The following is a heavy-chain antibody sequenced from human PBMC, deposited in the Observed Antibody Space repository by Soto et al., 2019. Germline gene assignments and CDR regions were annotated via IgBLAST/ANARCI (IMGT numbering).Heavy chain of an antibody. V-gene: IGHV1-69*13. J-gene: IGHJ4*02. CDR2: IIPIFGTA. D-gene: IGHD7-27*01. CDR1: GGTFSSYA. Sequence: GASVKVSCKASGGTFSSYAISWVRQAPGQGLEWMGGIIPIFGTANYAQKFQGRVTITADESTSTAYMELSSLRSEDTAVYYCARGRASTGPFDYWGQGTLVTVSS. CDR3: ARGRASTGPFDY.